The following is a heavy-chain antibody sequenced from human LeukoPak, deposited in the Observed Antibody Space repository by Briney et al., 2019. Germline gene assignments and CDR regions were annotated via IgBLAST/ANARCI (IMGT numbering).Heavy chain of an antibody. CDR2: VDHTGST. J-gene: IGHJ6*03. CDR3: ARGRVSSSTWYSTYYYYFYMDV. D-gene: IGHD1-1*01. Sequence: SETQSLTCSVSDDSITMYYWTWIRQPPGKGLEWIGYVDHTGSTNFNPSLNGRVSISRDTTKNLFSLRLRSVTAADTAVYFCARGRVSSSTWYSTYYYYFYMDVWGKGTTVTVSS. V-gene: IGHV4-59*01. CDR1: DDSITMYY.